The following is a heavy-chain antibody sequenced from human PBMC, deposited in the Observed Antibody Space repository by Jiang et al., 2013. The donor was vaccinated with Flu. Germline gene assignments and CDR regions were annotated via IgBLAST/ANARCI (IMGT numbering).Heavy chain of an antibody. CDR3: ARAPSPALTYYYGSGSYVSGMDV. CDR1: GDSVSSNSAA. Sequence: SQTLSLTCAISGDSVSSNSAAWNWIRQSPSRGLEWLGRTYYRSKWYNDYAVSVKSRITINPDTSKNQFSLQLNSVTPEDTAVYYCARAPSPALTYYYGSGSYVSGMDVWGQGTTVTVSS. V-gene: IGHV6-1*01. J-gene: IGHJ6*02. CDR2: TYYRSKWYN. D-gene: IGHD3-10*01.